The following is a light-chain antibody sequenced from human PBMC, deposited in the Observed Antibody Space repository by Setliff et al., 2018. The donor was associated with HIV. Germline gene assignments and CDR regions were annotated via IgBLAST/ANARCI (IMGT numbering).Light chain of an antibody. CDR3: TSYASSSTLYV. Sequence: QSVLTQPASVSGPPGQSITISCTGTTSDIGAFNFVSWYQQHPGKAPKLIIYEVNYRPSGVSTRFSGSKSGNTASLTISGLQAEDEADYYCTSYASSSTLYVFGTGTKVTVL. V-gene: IGLV2-14*01. J-gene: IGLJ1*01. CDR2: EVN. CDR1: TSDIGAFNF.